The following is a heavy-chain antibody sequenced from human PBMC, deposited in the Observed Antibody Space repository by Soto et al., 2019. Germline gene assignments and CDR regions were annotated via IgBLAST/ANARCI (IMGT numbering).Heavy chain of an antibody. D-gene: IGHD6-19*01. Sequence: SETLSLTCTVSGGSIRSYYWSWIRQPPGKGLEWIGYIYHTGSINYNPSLKSRVTISIDTSKNQFSLKVRSVIAADTAVYYCARDPYSSGWYGWFDPWGQGTLVTVSS. J-gene: IGHJ5*02. CDR1: GGSIRSYY. CDR3: ARDPYSSGWYGWFDP. CDR2: IYHTGSI. V-gene: IGHV4-59*01.